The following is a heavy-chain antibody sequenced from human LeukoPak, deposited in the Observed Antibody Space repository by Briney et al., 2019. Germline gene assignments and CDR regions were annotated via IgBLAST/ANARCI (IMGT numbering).Heavy chain of an antibody. CDR1: GGSISSGDYS. CDR2: IYYSGST. V-gene: IGHV4-30-4*01. J-gene: IGHJ4*02. CDR3: ARDDFWSGYFGY. D-gene: IGHD3-3*01. Sequence: SETLSLTCTVSGGSISSGDYSWSWVRQPPGKGLEWIGYIYYSGSTYYNPSLKSRVTISVDTSKNQFSLKLSSVTAADTAVYYCARDDFWSGYFGYWGQGTLVTVSS.